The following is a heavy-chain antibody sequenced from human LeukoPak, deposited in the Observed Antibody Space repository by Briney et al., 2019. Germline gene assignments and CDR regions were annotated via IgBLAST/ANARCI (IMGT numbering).Heavy chain of an antibody. J-gene: IGHJ3*02. CDR1: GGSISPYY. CDR2: IYDGGNT. V-gene: IGHV4-59*03. CDR3: ATDNIAFDI. Sequence: SETLSLTCTASGGSISPYYWSWIRLPPGKGLEWMGGIYDGGNTHHNPSLKSRVTISLDTSRNQFSLKMTSVTAADTAVYYCATDNIAFDIWGQGTVVTVSS. D-gene: IGHD2/OR15-2a*01.